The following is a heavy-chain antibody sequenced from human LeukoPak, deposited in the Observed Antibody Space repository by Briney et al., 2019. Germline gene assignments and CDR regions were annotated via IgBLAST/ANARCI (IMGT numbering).Heavy chain of an antibody. D-gene: IGHD3-10*01. J-gene: IGHJ4*02. Sequence: SETLSLTCTVSGGSISSGYYYWSWIRQPPGKGLEWIVYIYYSGSTYYNPSLKSRVTISVDTSKNQFSLELSAVTAADTGVYYCARGGWVAPRHWGQGTLVTVSS. CDR2: IYYSGST. CDR1: GGSISSGYYY. CDR3: ARGGWVAPRH. V-gene: IGHV4-30-4*01.